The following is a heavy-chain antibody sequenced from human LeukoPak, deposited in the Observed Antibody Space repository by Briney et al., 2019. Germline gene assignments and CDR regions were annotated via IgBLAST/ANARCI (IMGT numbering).Heavy chain of an antibody. D-gene: IGHD2-15*01. J-gene: IGHJ4*02. CDR3: ATDIVVVVAATAWDY. Sequence: GGSLRLSCAASGFTFSSYAMHWVRQAPGKGLEWVAVISYDGSNKYYADSVKGRFTISRDNSKNTLYLQMNSLRAEDTAVYYCATDIVVVVAATAWDYWGQGTLVIVSS. CDR1: GFTFSSYA. V-gene: IGHV3-30-3*01. CDR2: ISYDGSNK.